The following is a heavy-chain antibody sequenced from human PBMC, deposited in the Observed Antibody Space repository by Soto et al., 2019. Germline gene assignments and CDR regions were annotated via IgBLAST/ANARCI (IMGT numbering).Heavy chain of an antibody. D-gene: IGHD6-13*01. CDR3: ARGIAADGRGRWFDP. Sequence: QVQLVQSGAEVTKPGASVKVSCKASGYTFTSNNIHWVRRAPGQGLEWMGRINPSSGGTIYAQKFQGRVSMTKDTSTSTVYMELSSLRSDDTAVYYCARGIAADGRGRWFDPWGQGSVVTVSS. V-gene: IGHV1-46*01. CDR1: GYTFTSNN. J-gene: IGHJ5*02. CDR2: INPSSGGT.